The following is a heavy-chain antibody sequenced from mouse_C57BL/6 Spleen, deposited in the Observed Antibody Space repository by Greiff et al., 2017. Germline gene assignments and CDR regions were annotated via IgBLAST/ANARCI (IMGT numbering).Heavy chain of an antibody. CDR3: AKYSNYVGFAY. Sequence: VQLQQPGAELVRPGSSVKLSCKASGYTFTSYWMDWVKQRPGQGLEWIGNIYPSDSETHYNQKFKDKATLTVDKSSSTAYMQVSSLTSEDSAVYYCAKYSNYVGFAYWGQGTLVTVSA. D-gene: IGHD2-5*01. V-gene: IGHV1-61*01. J-gene: IGHJ3*01. CDR1: GYTFTSYW. CDR2: IYPSDSET.